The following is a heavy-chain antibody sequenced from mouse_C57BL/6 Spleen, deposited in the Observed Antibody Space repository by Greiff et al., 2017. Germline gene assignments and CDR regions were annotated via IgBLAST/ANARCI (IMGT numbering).Heavy chain of an antibody. J-gene: IGHJ4*01. Sequence: QVQLQQPGAELVRPGSSVKLSCKASGYTFTSYWMHWVKQRPIQGLEWIGNIDPSDSETHYNQKFKDKATLTVDKSSSTAYMQLRSLTSEDSAVYYCARGGNLYYYAMDYWGQGTSVTVSS. V-gene: IGHV1-52*01. D-gene: IGHD1-1*02. CDR1: GYTFTSYW. CDR2: IDPSDSET. CDR3: ARGGNLYYYAMDY.